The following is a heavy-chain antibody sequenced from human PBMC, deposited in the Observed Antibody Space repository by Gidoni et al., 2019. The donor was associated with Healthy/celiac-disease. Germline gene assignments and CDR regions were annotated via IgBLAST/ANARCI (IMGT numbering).Heavy chain of an antibody. CDR1: GGSISSYY. V-gene: IGHV4-59*01. D-gene: IGHD4-17*01. J-gene: IGHJ3*02. CDR2: IYYSGST. CDR3: ARVRGNGDEAFDI. Sequence: QVQLQESGPGLVKPSETLSLPCTVSGGSISSYYWSWIRQPPGQGLEWIGYIYYSGSTNYNPSLKSRVTISVDTSKNQFSLKLSSVTAADTAVYYCARVRGNGDEAFDIWGQGTMVTVSS.